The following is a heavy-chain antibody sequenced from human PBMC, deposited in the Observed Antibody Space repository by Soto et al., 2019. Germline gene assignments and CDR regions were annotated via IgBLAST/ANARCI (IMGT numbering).Heavy chain of an antibody. CDR2: TYYRSKWYN. J-gene: IGHJ4*02. Sequence: SQTLSLTCARSGSSVSSNSAAWNWIRQSPSRGLEWLGRTYYRSKWYNDYAVSVKSRITINPDTSKNQFSLQLNSVTPEDTAVYYCARERIVFTNLYYFDYWGQGTLVTVSS. D-gene: IGHD2-15*01. CDR1: GSSVSSNSAA. V-gene: IGHV6-1*01. CDR3: ARERIVFTNLYYFDY.